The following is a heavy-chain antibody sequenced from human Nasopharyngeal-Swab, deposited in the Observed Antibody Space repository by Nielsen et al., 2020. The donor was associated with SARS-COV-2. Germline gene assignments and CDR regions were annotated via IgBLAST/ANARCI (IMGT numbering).Heavy chain of an antibody. D-gene: IGHD2-2*02. CDR1: GGSISSGGYS. CDR3: ARLVLGYCSSTSCYTGLKFDP. V-gene: IGHV4-61*08. Sequence: SETLSLTCAVSGGSISSGGYSWSWIRQPPGKGLEWIGYIYYRGSTNYNHSLKSRVTISVDTSKNQFSLKLSSVTAADTAVYYCARLVLGYCSSTSCYTGLKFDPWGQGTLVTVSS. J-gene: IGHJ5*02. CDR2: IYYRGST.